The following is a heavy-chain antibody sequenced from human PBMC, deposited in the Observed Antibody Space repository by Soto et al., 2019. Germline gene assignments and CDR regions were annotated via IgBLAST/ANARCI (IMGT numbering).Heavy chain of an antibody. D-gene: IGHD4-17*01. J-gene: IGHJ1*01. CDR2: IYSSGRT. V-gene: IGHV3-53*01. CDR3: ARDGAMTTYFEYFQH. CDR1: GFTVSISY. Sequence: EVQLVESGGGLIQPGGSLRLSCAVSGFTVSISYMSWVRQAPGTGLEWVSTIYSSGRTYYADSVKGRFTISRDDSKNTLHIQMNSLRAEDTAVYYCARDGAMTTYFEYFQHWGQGTLVTVSS.